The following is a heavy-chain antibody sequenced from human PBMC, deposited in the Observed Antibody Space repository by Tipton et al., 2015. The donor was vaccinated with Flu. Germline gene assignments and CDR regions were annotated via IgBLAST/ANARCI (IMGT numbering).Heavy chain of an antibody. V-gene: IGHV4-61*02. CDR1: GGSIVSSSYL. D-gene: IGHD3-22*01. Sequence: TLSLTCTVSGGSIVSSSYLWNWIRQPAGKGLEWIGRIYINGGTKYNPSLRGRAIISLDTSKNQFSLRLSSVTAADAAVYYCARDPLDDSDAYSYDYFYGLDIWGQGAAVTVPS. J-gene: IGHJ6*02. CDR3: ARDPLDDSDAYSYDYFYGLDI. CDR2: IYINGGT.